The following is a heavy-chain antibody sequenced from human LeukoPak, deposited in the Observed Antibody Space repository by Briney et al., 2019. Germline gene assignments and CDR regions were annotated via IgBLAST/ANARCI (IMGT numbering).Heavy chain of an antibody. D-gene: IGHD2-15*01. V-gene: IGHV3-48*03. CDR2: ITNSGSTI. CDR1: GLAFSSYE. CDR3: VRGGGPSYKYNAFDI. J-gene: IGHJ3*02. Sequence: PGGSLRLSCAASGLAFSSYEMNWVRQAPGKGLEWVSYITNSGSTIDYADSVKGRFTISRDNAKNSLYLQMSSLRVEDTAVYYCVRGGGPSYKYNAFDIWGQGTMVTVSS.